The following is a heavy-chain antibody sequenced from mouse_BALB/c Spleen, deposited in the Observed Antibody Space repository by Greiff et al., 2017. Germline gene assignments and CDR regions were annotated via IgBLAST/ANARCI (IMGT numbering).Heavy chain of an antibody. CDR3: AREGDYGLMNY. V-gene: IGHV1-69*01. CDR2: IDTSDSYT. J-gene: IGHJ4*01. CDR1: GYTFTDYW. Sequence: VQLQQPGAELVMPGASVKMSCKASGYTFTDYWMHWVKQRPGQGLEWIGAIDTSDSYTSYNQKFKGKATLTVDESSSTAYMQLSSLTSEDSAVYYCAREGDYGLMNYWGQGTSVTVSS. D-gene: IGHD2-4*01.